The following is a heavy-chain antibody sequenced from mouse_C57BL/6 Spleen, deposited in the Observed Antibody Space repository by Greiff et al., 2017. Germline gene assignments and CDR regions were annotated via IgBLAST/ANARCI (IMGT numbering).Heavy chain of an antibody. V-gene: IGHV1-80*01. D-gene: IGHD2-1*01. CDR1: GYAFSSYW. Sequence: QVQLKESGAELVKPGASVKISCKASGYAFSSYWMNWVKQRPGKGLEWIGQIYPGDGDTNYNGKFKGKATLTADKSSSTAYMQLSSLTSEDSAVYFCASRRIYYGNIYAMDYWGQGTSVTVSS. J-gene: IGHJ4*01. CDR3: ASRRIYYGNIYAMDY. CDR2: IYPGDGDT.